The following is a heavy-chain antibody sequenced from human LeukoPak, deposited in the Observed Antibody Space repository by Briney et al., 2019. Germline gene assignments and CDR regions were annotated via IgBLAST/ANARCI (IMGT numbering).Heavy chain of an antibody. V-gene: IGHV6-1*01. J-gene: IGHJ3*02. D-gene: IGHD6-19*01. CDR2: TFYRSNRYD. CDR3: AREVAGTWAFDI. CDR1: GDSVSSNTAA. Sequence: SQTLSLSCAISGDSVSSNTAAWNWIRQPPSRGLEWLGRTFYRSNRYDDYAASVKSRITINPDTSKNQFSLHLKSVTPEDTAVYYCAREVAGTWAFDIWGQGTRVTVSS.